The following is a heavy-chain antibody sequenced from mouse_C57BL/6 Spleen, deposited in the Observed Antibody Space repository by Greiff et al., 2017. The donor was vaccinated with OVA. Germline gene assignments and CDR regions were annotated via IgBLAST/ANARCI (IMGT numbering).Heavy chain of an antibody. CDR3: ARGDYYGSRGDFDV. J-gene: IGHJ1*03. V-gene: IGHV1-12*01. CDR2: IYPGNGDT. CDR1: GYTFTSYN. D-gene: IGHD1-1*01. Sequence: QVQLKQSGAELVRPGASVKMSCKASGYTFTSYNMHWVKQTPRQGLEWIGAIYPGNGDTSYNQKFKGKATLTVDKSSSTAYMQLSSLTSEDSAVYFCARGDYYGSRGDFDVWGTGTTVTVSS.